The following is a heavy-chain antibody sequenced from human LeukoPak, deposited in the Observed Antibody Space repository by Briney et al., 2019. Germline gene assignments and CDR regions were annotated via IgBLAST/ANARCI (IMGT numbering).Heavy chain of an antibody. CDR3: VTDVRAVGDSGYFDY. J-gene: IGHJ4*02. CDR2: IGGGGGDE. Sequence: GGPLRLSCTASGFTFSDYYKSCTRHSPGKGREWLSHIGGGGGDEQHADSVEGRYTISRDNAENSLYAHMNRLRSEDRAIFYCVTDVRAVGDSGYFDYWGQGALVTVSS. V-gene: IGHV3-11*01. D-gene: IGHD1-26*01. CDR1: GFTFSDYY.